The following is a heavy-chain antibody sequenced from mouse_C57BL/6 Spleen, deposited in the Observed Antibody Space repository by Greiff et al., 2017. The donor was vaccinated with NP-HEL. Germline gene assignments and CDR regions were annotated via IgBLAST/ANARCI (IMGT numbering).Heavy chain of an antibody. V-gene: IGHV1-55*01. J-gene: IGHJ4*01. CDR1: GYTFTSYW. CDR2: IYPGSGST. Sequence: VQLQQPGAELVKPGASVKMSCKASGYTFTSYWITWVKQRPGQGLEWIGDIYPGSGSTNYNEKFKSKATLTVATSSSTAYMQLSSLTSEDSAVYYCRGAMDYWGQGTSVTVSS. CDR3: RGAMDY.